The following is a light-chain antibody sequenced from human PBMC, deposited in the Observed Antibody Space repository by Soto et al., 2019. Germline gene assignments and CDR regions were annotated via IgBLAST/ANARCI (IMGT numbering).Light chain of an antibody. J-gene: IGLJ3*02. CDR2: EAS. Sequence: QSLLTQPASVSGSPGQSITISCTGTNSDVGSHNFVSWYQQYPGKAPKLLIYEASKRPSGLSHRFSGSKSGNTASPTISGLQAEDEADYYCCSLTNGATWVFGGGTKLTVL. V-gene: IGLV2-23*01. CDR3: CSLTNGATWV. CDR1: NSDVGSHNF.